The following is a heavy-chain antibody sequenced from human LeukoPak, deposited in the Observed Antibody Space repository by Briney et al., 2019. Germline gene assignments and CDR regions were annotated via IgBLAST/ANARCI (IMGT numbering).Heavy chain of an antibody. V-gene: IGHV3-23*01. D-gene: IGHD5-18*01. CDR3: AKGYSYGYANDY. CDR2: ISGSGGST. Sequence: GGSLRLSCAASGFTFSSYAMSWVRQAPGKGLEWVPAISGSGGSTYYADSVKGRFTISRDNSKNTLYLQMNSLRAEDTAVYYCAKGYSYGYANDYWGQGTLVTVSS. CDR1: GFTFSSYA. J-gene: IGHJ4*02.